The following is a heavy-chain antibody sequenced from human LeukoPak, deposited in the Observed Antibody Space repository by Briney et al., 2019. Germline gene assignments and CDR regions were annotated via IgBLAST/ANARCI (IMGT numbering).Heavy chain of an antibody. V-gene: IGHV1-18*01. D-gene: IGHD3-22*01. J-gene: IGHJ4*02. CDR1: GYTFTSYG. CDR3: ARAREGYYYDSSGYYDY. Sequence: ASVKVSCKASGYTFTSYGISWVRQAPGQGLEWMGWISAYNGNTNYAQKLQGRVTMITDTSTSTAYMELRSLRSDDTAVYYCARAREGYYYDSSGYYDYWGQGTLVTVSS. CDR2: ISAYNGNT.